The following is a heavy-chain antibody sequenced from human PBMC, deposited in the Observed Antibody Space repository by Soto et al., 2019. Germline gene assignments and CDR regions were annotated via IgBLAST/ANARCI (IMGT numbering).Heavy chain of an antibody. CDR3: VRDLLGSGGHFDY. J-gene: IGHJ4*02. CDR2: IWYDGSNT. V-gene: IGHV3-33*01. Sequence: PGVSLRLSCAASGFIFSSFGMHWVRQAPGKGLEWVAHIWYDGSNTYYADSVKGRFTISRDNSRNTLYLQMNSLRAEDTAVYHCVRDLLGSGGHFDYWGQGTPVTVSS. D-gene: IGHD7-27*01. CDR1: GFIFSSFG.